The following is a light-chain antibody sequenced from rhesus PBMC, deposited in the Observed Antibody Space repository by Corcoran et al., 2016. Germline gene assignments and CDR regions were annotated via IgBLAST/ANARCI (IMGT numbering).Light chain of an antibody. CDR3: LVYISCSHI. J-gene: IGLJ6*01. V-gene: IGLV7-76*01. CDR2: NTD. CDR1: AGTISRGHY. Sequence: QAVVTQEPSVTVSPGGTVTLTCGSGAGTISRGHYPNWFQQKTGQAPRGLIFNTDKKYSRTPARFSGSVAGDKAALTVSDVQPEDEAVYFCLVYISCSHIFGTGTKLTVL.